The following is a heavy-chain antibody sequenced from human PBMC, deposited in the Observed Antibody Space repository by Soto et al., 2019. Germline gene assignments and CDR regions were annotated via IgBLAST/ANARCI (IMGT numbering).Heavy chain of an antibody. CDR1: GGTFSSYA. V-gene: IGHV1-69*13. CDR2: IIPIFGTA. J-gene: IGHJ6*02. CDR3: AREAVDSSGWAAYYYGMDV. D-gene: IGHD6-19*01. Sequence: SVKVSCKASGGTFSSYAISWVRQAPGQGLEWMGGIIPIFGTANYAQKFQGRVTITADESTSTAYMELSSLRSEDTAVYYCAREAVDSSGWAAYYYGMDVWGQGTTVTVSS.